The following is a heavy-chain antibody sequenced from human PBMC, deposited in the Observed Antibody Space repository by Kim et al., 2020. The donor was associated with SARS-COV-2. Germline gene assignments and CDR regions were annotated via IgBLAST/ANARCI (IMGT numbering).Heavy chain of an antibody. CDR1: GFTFSSYG. D-gene: IGHD6-13*01. V-gene: IGHV3-30*18. Sequence: GGSLRLSCAASGFTFSSYGMHWVRQAPGKGLELVAAISYDGSNKYHADSVKGRFTISRDNSKNTLYLQMNSLRAEDTAVYYCAKEGLQISSWYGYWGQGT. CDR2: ISYDGSNK. J-gene: IGHJ4*02. CDR3: AKEGLQISSWYGY.